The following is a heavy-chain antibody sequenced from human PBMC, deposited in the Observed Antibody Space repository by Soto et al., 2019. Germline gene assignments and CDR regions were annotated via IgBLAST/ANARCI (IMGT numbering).Heavy chain of an antibody. V-gene: IGHV3-23*01. CDR2: ISGSSGST. D-gene: IGHD6-13*01. CDR3: AKVYSYWQQLAPGDAFDI. J-gene: IGHJ3*02. Sequence: GGSLRLSCAASGFTFSSYAMSWVRQAPGKGLEWVSAISGSSGSTYYADSVKGRFTISRDNSKNTLYLQMNSLRAEDTAVYYCAKVYSYWQQLAPGDAFDIWGQGTMVTVSS. CDR1: GFTFSSYA.